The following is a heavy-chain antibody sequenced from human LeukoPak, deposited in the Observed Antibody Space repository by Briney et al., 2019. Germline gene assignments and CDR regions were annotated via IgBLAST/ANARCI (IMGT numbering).Heavy chain of an antibody. D-gene: IGHD6-13*01. J-gene: IGHJ4*02. CDR3: AKAPYYSSSWYFFDS. CDR2: ISGNGGYT. CDR1: GFTFSSYA. V-gene: IGHV3-23*01. Sequence: GGSLRLSCAASGFTFSSYAMSWVRQAPGKGLEWVSGISGNGGYTYYADSVKGRFTISRDKSKNTLYLQMNSLRAEDTAVYYCAKAPYYSSSWYFFDSWGQGTLVTVSS.